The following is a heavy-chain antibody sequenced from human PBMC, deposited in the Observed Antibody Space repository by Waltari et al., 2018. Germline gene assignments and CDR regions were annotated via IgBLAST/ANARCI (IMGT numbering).Heavy chain of an antibody. CDR2: INPNSGGT. CDR1: GYTFTGYY. Sequence: QVQLVQSGAEVKKTGASVKVSCKASGYTFTGYYMHWVRQAPGQGLEWMGRINPNSGGTNYAQKFQDRVTMNRDTSISTAYMELSRLRSDDTAVYYCARATVKTTVTNYDYWGHGTLVTVAS. J-gene: IGHJ4*01. V-gene: IGHV1-2*06. CDR3: ARATVKTTVTNYDY. D-gene: IGHD4-4*01.